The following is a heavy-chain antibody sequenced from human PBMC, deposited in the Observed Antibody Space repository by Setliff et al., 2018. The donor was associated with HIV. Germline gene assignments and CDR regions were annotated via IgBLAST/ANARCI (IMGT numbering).Heavy chain of an antibody. CDR1: GFTFSSYA. D-gene: IGHD3-10*01. Sequence: PGGSLRLSCAASGFTFSSYAMSWVRQAPGKGLEWVSAISGSGGSTYYADSVKGRFTISRDNSKNTLYLQMNSLRAEDTAVYYCAKGTMVRGVIWSYYYGMDVWGQGTTVTVSS. CDR3: AKGTMVRGVIWSYYYGMDV. J-gene: IGHJ6*02. CDR2: ISGSGGST. V-gene: IGHV3-23*01.